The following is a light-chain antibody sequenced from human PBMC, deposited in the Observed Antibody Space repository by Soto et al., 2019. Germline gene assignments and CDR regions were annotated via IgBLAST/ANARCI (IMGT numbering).Light chain of an antibody. CDR3: QQNNDYPWT. CDR2: KES. CDR1: QYISSW. J-gene: IGKJ1*01. Sequence: DIQMTQSPSTLSASVGDRVTITCRASQYISSWLAWYQQKPGQAPKLLIYKESFLESGVPSRFSGRGSGTEFTLTISSLQPHDFATYYCQQNNDYPWTFGQGTKVEIK. V-gene: IGKV1-5*03.